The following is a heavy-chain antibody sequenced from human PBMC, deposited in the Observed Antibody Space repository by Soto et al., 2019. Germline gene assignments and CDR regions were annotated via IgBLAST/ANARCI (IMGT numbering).Heavy chain of an antibody. CDR3: ARLAVVVAATGYYYYGMDV. CDR2: ISSSSSYI. Sequence: LRLSCAASGFTFSSYSMNWVRQAPGKGLEWVSSISSSSSYIYYAGSVKGRFTISRDNAKNSLYLQMNSLRAEDTAVYYCARLAVVVAATGYYYYGMDVWGQGTTVTVSS. CDR1: GFTFSSYS. J-gene: IGHJ6*02. D-gene: IGHD2-15*01. V-gene: IGHV3-21*01.